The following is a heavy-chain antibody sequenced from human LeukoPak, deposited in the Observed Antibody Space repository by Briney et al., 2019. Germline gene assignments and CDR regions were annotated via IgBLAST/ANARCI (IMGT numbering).Heavy chain of an antibody. CDR3: ARGNDFWSGRATDY. CDR1: GGSISSSSYY. Sequence: SETLSLTCTVSGGSISSSSYYWGWIRQPPGKGLEWIGSIYYSGSTYYNPSLKSRVTISVDTSKNQFSLKLSSVTAADTAVYYCARGNDFWSGRATDYWGQGTLVTVSS. J-gene: IGHJ4*02. CDR2: IYYSGST. D-gene: IGHD3-3*01. V-gene: IGHV4-39*01.